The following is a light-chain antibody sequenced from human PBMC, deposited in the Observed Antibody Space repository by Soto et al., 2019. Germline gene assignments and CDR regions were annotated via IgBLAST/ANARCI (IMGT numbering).Light chain of an antibody. V-gene: IGKV1-16*01. CDR1: QSISNY. CDR3: QQYNSYWT. J-gene: IGKJ1*01. Sequence: DIQMTQSPSSLSASVGDRVTITCRASQSISNYLNWYQQKPGKAPKLLIYAASSLQSGVPSRFSGSGSGTEFTLTISSLRPDDFATYYCQQYNSYWTFGQGTKVDIK. CDR2: AAS.